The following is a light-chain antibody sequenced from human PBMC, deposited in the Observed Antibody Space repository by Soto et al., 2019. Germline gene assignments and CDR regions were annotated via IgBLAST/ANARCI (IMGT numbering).Light chain of an antibody. CDR3: QQYNNWPQT. J-gene: IGKJ1*01. Sequence: EIVLTQSPGTLALSPGERATLSCRASQNILSNLARYQQKPGQAPRLLIYGASTRATGIPARFSGSGSGTEFTLTISSLQSEDFAEYHCQQYNNWPQTFGQGTKV. CDR2: GAS. V-gene: IGKV3-15*01. CDR1: QNILSN.